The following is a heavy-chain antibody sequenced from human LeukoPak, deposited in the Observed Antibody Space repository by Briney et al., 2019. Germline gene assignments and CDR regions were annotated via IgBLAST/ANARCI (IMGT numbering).Heavy chain of an antibody. CDR3: ARDRVGSSSWYGFDY. CDR2: IYTSGST. J-gene: IGHJ4*02. V-gene: IGHV4-4*07. D-gene: IGHD6-13*01. Sequence: SETLSLTCTVSGGSISNQYWTWIRQPAGKGLEWIGRIYTSGSTNYNPSLKSRVTMSVDTSKNQFSLKLSSVTAADTAVYFCARDRVGSSSWYGFDYWGQGTQVTVSS. CDR1: GGSISNQY.